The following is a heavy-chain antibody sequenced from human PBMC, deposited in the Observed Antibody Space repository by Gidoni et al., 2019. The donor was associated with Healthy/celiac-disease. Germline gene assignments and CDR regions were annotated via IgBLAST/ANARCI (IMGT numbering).Heavy chain of an antibody. CDR1: GYTFTSYG. D-gene: IGHD3-3*01. J-gene: IGHJ4*02. Sequence: QVQLVQSGAEVKKPGASVKVSCKASGYTFTSYGISWVRQAPGQGLEWMGWISAYNGNTNYAQKLQGRVTMTTDTSTSTAYMELRSLRSDDTAVYYCARDQEPLITIFGVVTQDAAGYWGQGTLVTVSS. CDR2: ISAYNGNT. CDR3: ARDQEPLITIFGVVTQDAAGY. V-gene: IGHV1-18*01.